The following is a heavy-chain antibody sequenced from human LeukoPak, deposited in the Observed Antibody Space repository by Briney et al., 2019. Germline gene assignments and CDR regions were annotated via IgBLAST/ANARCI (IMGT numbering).Heavy chain of an antibody. Sequence: SETLPLTCTVSGYSISTGYYWDWIRQPPGKGLEWIGNIFYSGSTYYSPSLRSRVTISLDTSRNQFSLKLNSVTAADTAVYYCAKSNGYGLVDIWGQGTMVTVSS. J-gene: IGHJ3*02. CDR1: GYSISTGYY. CDR3: AKSNGYGLVDI. V-gene: IGHV4-38-2*02. D-gene: IGHD3-10*01. CDR2: IFYSGST.